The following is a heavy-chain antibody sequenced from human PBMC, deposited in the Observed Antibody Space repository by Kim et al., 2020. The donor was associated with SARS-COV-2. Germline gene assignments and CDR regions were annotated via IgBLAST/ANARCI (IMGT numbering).Heavy chain of an antibody. V-gene: IGHV3-21*04. J-gene: IGHJ4*02. D-gene: IGHD5-12*01. Sequence: GGSLRLSCAASGFTFSSYSMNWVRQAPGKGLEWVSSISSSSSYIYYADSVKGRFTISRDNAKNSLYLQMNSLRAEDTAVYYCAREESVEMATGLDYWGQGTLVTVSS. CDR3: AREESVEMATGLDY. CDR2: ISSSSSYI. CDR1: GFTFSSYS.